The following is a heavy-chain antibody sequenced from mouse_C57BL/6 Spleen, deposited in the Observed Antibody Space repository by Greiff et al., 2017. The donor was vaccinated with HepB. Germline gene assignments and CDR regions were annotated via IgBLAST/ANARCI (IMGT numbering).Heavy chain of an antibody. CDR1: GYTFTSYW. J-gene: IGHJ2*01. CDR3: ATMVTTDY. CDR2: IDPSDSYT. D-gene: IGHD2-2*01. Sequence: VQLKQPGAELVRPGTSVKLSCKASGYTFTSYWMHWVQQRPGQGLEWIGVIDPSDSYTNYNQKFKGKATLTVDTSSSTAYMQLSSLTSEDSAVYYCATMVTTDYWGQGTTLTVSS. V-gene: IGHV1-59*01.